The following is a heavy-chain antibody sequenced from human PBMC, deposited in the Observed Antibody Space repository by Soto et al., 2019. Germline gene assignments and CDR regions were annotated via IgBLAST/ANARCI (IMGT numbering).Heavy chain of an antibody. CDR2: VSHVGGNT. D-gene: IGHD6-19*01. CDR1: GFTFSDYA. J-gene: IGHJ4*02. Sequence: VQLVESGGGVVQPGRSLRLSCAASGFTFSDYAMHWVGQAPGKGLEWVAVVSHVGGNTHSADSVKGRFTISREGSKNTVSLEMTSLRAEDTAVSYCAKGGRQWLVTSDFNYWGQGALVTVSS. V-gene: IGHV3-30*18. CDR3: AKGGRQWLVTSDFNY.